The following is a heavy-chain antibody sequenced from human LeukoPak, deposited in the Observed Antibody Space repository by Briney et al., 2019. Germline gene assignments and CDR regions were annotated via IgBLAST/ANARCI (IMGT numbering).Heavy chain of an antibody. CDR3: ARGGLEWLPY. Sequence: GGSLRLSCAASGFTFSSYSMNWVRQAPGKGLEWVSFISSSSSPIYYADSVKGRFTISRDNAKNSVYLQMNSLRDEDTAVYYCARGGLEWLPYWGQGALVTVSS. CDR1: GFTFSSYS. D-gene: IGHD6-19*01. V-gene: IGHV3-48*02. CDR2: ISSSSSPI. J-gene: IGHJ4*02.